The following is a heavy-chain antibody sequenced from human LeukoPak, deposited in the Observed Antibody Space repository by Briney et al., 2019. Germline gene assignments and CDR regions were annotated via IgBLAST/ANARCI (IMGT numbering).Heavy chain of an antibody. Sequence: SETLSLTCAVYGGSFSGYYWSWIRQPPGKGLEWIGELNHSGSTNYNPSLKSRVTISVDTSKTQFSLKLNSVTAADTAVYYCARRTVDDWYFDLWGRGTLVTVSS. CDR1: GGSFSGYY. CDR2: LNHSGST. J-gene: IGHJ2*01. D-gene: IGHD4-17*01. V-gene: IGHV4-34*01. CDR3: ARRTVDDWYFDL.